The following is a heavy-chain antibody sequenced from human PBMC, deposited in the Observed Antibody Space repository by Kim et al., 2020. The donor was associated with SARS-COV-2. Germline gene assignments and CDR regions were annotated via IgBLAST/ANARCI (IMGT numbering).Heavy chain of an antibody. V-gene: IGHV3-48*02. D-gene: IGHD3-16*01. CDR3: ARVGVGGGGHFDY. Sequence: YADSLKGRFTISRDNAKNSLYLQMNSLRDEDTAVYYCARVGVGGGGHFDYWGQGTLVTVSS. J-gene: IGHJ4*02.